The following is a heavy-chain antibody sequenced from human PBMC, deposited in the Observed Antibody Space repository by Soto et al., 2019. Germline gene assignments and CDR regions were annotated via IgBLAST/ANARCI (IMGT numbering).Heavy chain of an antibody. CDR3: ASYSGYDTNDSDAFDI. CDR1: GFTFSSYA. V-gene: IGHV3-30-3*01. Sequence: QVQLVESGGGVVQPGRSLRLSCAASGFTFSSYAMHWVRQAPGKGLEWVAVISYDGSNKYYADSVKGRFTISRDNSKNTLYLQMNSLRAEYTAVYYCASYSGYDTNDSDAFDIWGQGTMVTVSS. J-gene: IGHJ3*02. CDR2: ISYDGSNK. D-gene: IGHD5-12*01.